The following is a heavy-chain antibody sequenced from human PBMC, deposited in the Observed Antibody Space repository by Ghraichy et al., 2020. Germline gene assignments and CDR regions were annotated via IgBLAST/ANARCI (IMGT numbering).Heavy chain of an antibody. CDR2: ISWNSGSI. CDR3: AKDKTLGYSSGWWDY. J-gene: IGHJ4*02. D-gene: IGHD6-19*01. V-gene: IGHV3-9*01. Sequence: GGSLRLSCAASGFTFDDYAMHWVRQAPGKGLEWVSGISWNSGSIGYADSVKGRFTISRDNAKNSLYLQMNSLRAEDTALYYCAKDKTLGYSSGWWDYWGQGTLVTVSS. CDR1: GFTFDDYA.